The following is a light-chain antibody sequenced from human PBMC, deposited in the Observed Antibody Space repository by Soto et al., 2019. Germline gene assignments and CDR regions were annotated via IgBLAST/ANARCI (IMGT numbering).Light chain of an antibody. CDR1: QSVSIL. J-gene: IGKJ5*01. V-gene: IGKV3-11*01. CDR2: DAS. CDR3: QQRISWPPT. Sequence: EIVLTQSPATLSLSPGDRATVSCRASQSVSILVAWYQQKPGQSPRLLIYDASNRATGIPDRFSGSGSGADFTLTISSLEPEDFAVYYCQQRISWPPTFGQGTRLEIK.